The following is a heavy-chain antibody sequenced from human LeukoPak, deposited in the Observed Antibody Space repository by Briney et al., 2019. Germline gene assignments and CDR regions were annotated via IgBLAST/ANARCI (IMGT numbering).Heavy chain of an antibody. CDR2: IYDSGST. V-gene: IGHV4-59*01. CDR3: ARVIYYYDSSGYYTYYFDY. J-gene: IGHJ4*02. Sequence: SETLSLTCAVSGGSISSYSWSWIRQPAGKGREGIGYIYDSGSTNYNPSLKSLVTISVATSKNPFSLKLSSVTAADTAVYYCARVIYYYDSSGYYTYYFDYWGQGTLVTVSS. CDR1: GGSISSYS. D-gene: IGHD3-22*01.